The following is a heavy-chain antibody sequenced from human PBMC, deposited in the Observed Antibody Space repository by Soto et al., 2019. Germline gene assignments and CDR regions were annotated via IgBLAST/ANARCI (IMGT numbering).Heavy chain of an antibody. Sequence: ASVKVSCKASGYTFTGYYMHWVRQAPGQGLEWMGWINPNSGGTNYAQKFQGWVTMTRDTSISTAYMELSRLRSDDTAVYYCAICTSPTAAGEHIDYWGQGTLVPVSS. CDR3: AICTSPTAAGEHIDY. V-gene: IGHV1-2*04. J-gene: IGHJ4*02. D-gene: IGHD6-13*01. CDR2: INPNSGGT. CDR1: GYTFTGYY.